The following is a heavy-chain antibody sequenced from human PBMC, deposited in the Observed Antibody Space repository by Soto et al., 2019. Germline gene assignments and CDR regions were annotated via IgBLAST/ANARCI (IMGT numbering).Heavy chain of an antibody. D-gene: IGHD4-17*01. Sequence: GGSLRLSCAASGFTFSSYAMSWVRQAPGKGLEWVSAISGSGGSTYYADSVKGRFTISRDNSKNTLYLQMNSLRAEDTAVYYCAIRDYGLYAFDIWGQGTMVTVSS. CDR2: ISGSGGST. CDR1: GFTFSSYA. V-gene: IGHV3-23*01. J-gene: IGHJ3*02. CDR3: AIRDYGLYAFDI.